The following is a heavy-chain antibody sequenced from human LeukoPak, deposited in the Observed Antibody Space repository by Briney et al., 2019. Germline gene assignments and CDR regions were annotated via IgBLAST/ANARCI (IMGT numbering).Heavy chain of an antibody. CDR3: ARGITMMIVAPGY. CDR2: IYSNNST. V-gene: IGHV3-53*01. D-gene: IGHD3-22*01. J-gene: IGHJ4*02. Sequence: GGSLRLSCAASGFTVSRNYMTWVRQAPGKGLEWVSVIYSNNSTYYADSVKGRFTISRDSSKNTLYLQMNSLRIEDTAIYYCARGITMMIVAPGYWGQGTLVTVSS. CDR1: GFTVSRNY.